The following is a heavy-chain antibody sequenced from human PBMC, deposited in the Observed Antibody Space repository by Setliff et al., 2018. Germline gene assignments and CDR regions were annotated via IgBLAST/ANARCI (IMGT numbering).Heavy chain of an antibody. Sequence: SVKVSCKASGGAFSTYSLSWVRQAPGQGFEWVGRIIPILGITNYAQRFQGRVTITADDSTSTIYMELSSLRVEDTAIYYCARGKMDVVAVAGKYCVMDVWGQGTTVTVSS. D-gene: IGHD6-19*01. CDR3: ARGKMDVVAVAGKYCVMDV. CDR1: GGAFSTYS. CDR2: IIPILGIT. J-gene: IGHJ6*02. V-gene: IGHV1-69*13.